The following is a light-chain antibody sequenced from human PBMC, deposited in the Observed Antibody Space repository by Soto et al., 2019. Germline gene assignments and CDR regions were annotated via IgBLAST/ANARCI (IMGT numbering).Light chain of an antibody. J-gene: IGLJ1*01. CDR2: LND. Sequence: QSVLTQPPSLSATPGQRVNISCSGSFSKIGDNAVNWYQQLPGAAPQLHIYLNDQRPSGAPPRFSGSKSGTSAFLAISGIQSEDEADYYCAAWDERLNALFGSGTKVTDL. CDR3: AAWDERLNAL. V-gene: IGLV1-44*01. CDR1: FSKIGDNA.